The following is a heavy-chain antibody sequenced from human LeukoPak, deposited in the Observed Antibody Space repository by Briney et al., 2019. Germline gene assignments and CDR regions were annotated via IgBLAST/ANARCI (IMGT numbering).Heavy chain of an antibody. J-gene: IGHJ4*02. Sequence: GGSLRLSCAASGFTFSSYAMSWVRQAPGKGLEWVSTISGGGGSTDHADSVKGRFTISRDNSKNTLYLQMNSLRVEDTAVYYCAKDGHYGSSWYDFDYWGQGTLVTVSS. V-gene: IGHV3-23*01. CDR3: AKDGHYGSSWYDFDY. CDR1: GFTFSSYA. CDR2: ISGGGGST. D-gene: IGHD6-13*01.